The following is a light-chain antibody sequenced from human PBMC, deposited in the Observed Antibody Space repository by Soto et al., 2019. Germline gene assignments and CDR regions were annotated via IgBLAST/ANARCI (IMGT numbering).Light chain of an antibody. CDR2: DAS. Sequence: DIQMTQSPSTLSASLGDRVTITCRASQTISSWLAWFQQKPGKAPKLLIYDASSLESGVPSRFSGSGSGTEFTLTISSLQPDDFATYYCQQYKAFGQGTKVDIK. J-gene: IGKJ1*01. V-gene: IGKV1-5*01. CDR3: QQYKA. CDR1: QTISSW.